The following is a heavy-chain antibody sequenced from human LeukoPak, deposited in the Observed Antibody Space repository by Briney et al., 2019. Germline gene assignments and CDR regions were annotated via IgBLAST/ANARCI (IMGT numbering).Heavy chain of an antibody. CDR2: MNPNSGNT. CDR1: GYTFTSYD. D-gene: IGHD3-10*01. J-gene: IGHJ5*02. Sequence: ASVKVSCKASGYTFTSYDINWVRQATGQGLEWMGWMNPNSGNTGYAQKFQGRVTMTRNTSIGTAYMELSSLRSEDTAVYYCARDYGSGKGFDPWGQGTLVTVSS. CDR3: ARDYGSGKGFDP. V-gene: IGHV1-8*01.